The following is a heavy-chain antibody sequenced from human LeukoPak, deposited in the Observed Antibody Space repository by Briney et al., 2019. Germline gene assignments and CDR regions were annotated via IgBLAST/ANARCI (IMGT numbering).Heavy chain of an antibody. CDR1: GGSFSGYY. CDR2: INHSGST. Sequence: KASETLSLTCAVYGGSFSGYYWSWIRQPPGEGLEWIGEINHSGSTNYNPSLKSRVTISVDTSKNQFSLKLSSVTAADTAVYYCASSAGYWGRGTLVTVSS. J-gene: IGHJ4*02. CDR3: ASSAGY. V-gene: IGHV4-34*01.